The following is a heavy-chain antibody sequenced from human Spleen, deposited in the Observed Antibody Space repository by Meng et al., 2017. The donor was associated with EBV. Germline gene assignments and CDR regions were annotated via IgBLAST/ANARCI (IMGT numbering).Heavy chain of an antibody. J-gene: IGHJ4*02. D-gene: IGHD3-16*01. CDR1: GDTFINYY. Sequence: QVQLVQSGAEVKKPGAIVKVSCKAPGDTFINYYIHWVRQAPGQGLEWMGIIDASGGDARYAQKFQGRVTMTRDTSTSTVYMDLSSLRSEDTAVYYCARGPVGMITYFDYWGQGTLVTVSS. V-gene: IGHV1-46*01. CDR3: ARGPVGMITYFDY. CDR2: IDASGGDA.